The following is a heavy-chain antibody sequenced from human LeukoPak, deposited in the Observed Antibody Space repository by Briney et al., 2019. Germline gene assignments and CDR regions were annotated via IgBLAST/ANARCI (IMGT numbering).Heavy chain of an antibody. CDR1: GRPISSCDYY. D-gene: IGHD3-10*01. CDR3: ARFFQGSWSWIDP. Sequence: SDPLSLTCTVSGRPISSCDYYWRWIRQPPAKGLEWIEYIYYSGSTYYTPSLKSRVTISVDTSKNQFSLKLSSVTAADTAVYYCARFFQGSWSWIDPWGQGTLVTVSS. CDR2: IYYSGST. V-gene: IGHV4-30-4*02. J-gene: IGHJ5*02.